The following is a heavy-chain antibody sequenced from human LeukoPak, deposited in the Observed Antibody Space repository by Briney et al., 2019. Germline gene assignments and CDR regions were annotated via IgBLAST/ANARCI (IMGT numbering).Heavy chain of an antibody. D-gene: IGHD2-15*01. J-gene: IGHJ3*01. V-gene: IGHV3-66*01. Sequence: GGSLRLSCAASGFSFSTYSMNWVRQAPEKGLEWVSVIYSGGNTDYADSVKGRFTFSRDNFKNTLYLQMNSLRAEDTAVYYCARFSIVGAFDFWGRGTMVTVSS. CDR1: GFSFSTYS. CDR2: IYSGGNT. CDR3: ARFSIVGAFDF.